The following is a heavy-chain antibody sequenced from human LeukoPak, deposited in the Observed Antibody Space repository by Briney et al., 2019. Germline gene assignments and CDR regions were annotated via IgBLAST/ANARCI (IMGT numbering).Heavy chain of an antibody. CDR3: ARVAVSGPTGWFDS. J-gene: IGHJ5*01. Sequence: GGSLRLSCAGSGFALKSYSLSWVRQAPGRGLEWVSSISSTSAYIYYADSVKGRFTISRDNVDNVVYLQMNSLGAEDTAVYYCARVAVSGPTGWFDSWGQGTLVIVSS. CDR2: ISSTSAYI. CDR1: GFALKSYS. V-gene: IGHV3-21*01. D-gene: IGHD2-8*02.